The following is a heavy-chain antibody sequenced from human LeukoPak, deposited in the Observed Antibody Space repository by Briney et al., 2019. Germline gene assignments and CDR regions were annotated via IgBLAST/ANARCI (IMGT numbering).Heavy chain of an antibody. CDR1: GGSISSYY. CDR3: ARRYGSGSSGTFDY. J-gene: IGHJ4*02. CDR2: IYYSGST. V-gene: IGHV4-59*01. D-gene: IGHD3-10*01. Sequence: SETLSLTCTVSGGSISSYYWSWIRQPPGKGLDWIGYIYYSGSTNYNPSLKSRVTISVDTSKNQFSLKLSSVTAADTAVYYCARRYGSGSSGTFDYWGQGTLVTVSS.